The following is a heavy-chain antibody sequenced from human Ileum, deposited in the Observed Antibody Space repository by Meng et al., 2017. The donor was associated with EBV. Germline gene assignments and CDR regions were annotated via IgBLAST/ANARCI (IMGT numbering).Heavy chain of an antibody. CDR3: AKSLEAAAGTGAFDY. J-gene: IGHJ4*02. Sequence: EXQLLEXXXALVQPGXSLRLSXAASGFTFSNYAMSWVRQAPGKGLEWVSGFSASDGTTQYSDSVKGRFTISRDNSKNTLYLQMNSLRVEDTAVYYCAKSLEAAAGTGAFDYWGQGTLGTVAS. CDR1: GFTFSNYA. V-gene: IGHV3-23*01. CDR2: FSASDGTT. D-gene: IGHD6-13*01.